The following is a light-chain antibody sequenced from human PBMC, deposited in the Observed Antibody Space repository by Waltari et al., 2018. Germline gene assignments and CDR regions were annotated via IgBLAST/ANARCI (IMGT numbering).Light chain of an antibody. Sequence: EIVLTQSPATLSLSPGERATLSCRTRPRVGTYLVWYQQKPGPAPRLLIYDASNRATGIPARFSGSGSGTDFTLTISYLEPEDFAVYYCHQRSDWPLTFGGGTKVEIK. CDR2: DAS. J-gene: IGKJ4*01. V-gene: IGKV3-11*01. CDR3: HQRSDWPLT. CDR1: PRVGTY.